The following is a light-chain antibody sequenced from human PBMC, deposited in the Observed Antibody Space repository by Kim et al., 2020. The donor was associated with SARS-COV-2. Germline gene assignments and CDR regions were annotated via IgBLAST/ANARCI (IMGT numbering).Light chain of an antibody. J-gene: IGKJ1*01. V-gene: IGKV1-27*01. Sequence: DIQMTQSPSSLSASLGDRVTITCRAPEDIHNYLAWYQQKPGKPPKVLIYDTSTLYSGVPSRFSGSGSGTDFALTITGLQPEDAATYYCQKYNNAPRTFGQGTKVDIK. CDR1: EDIHNY. CDR2: DTS. CDR3: QKYNNAPRT.